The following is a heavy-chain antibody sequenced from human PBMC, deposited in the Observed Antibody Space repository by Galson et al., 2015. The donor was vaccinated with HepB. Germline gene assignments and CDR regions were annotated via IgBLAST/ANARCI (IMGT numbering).Heavy chain of an antibody. J-gene: IGHJ4*02. V-gene: IGHV3-30*04. CDR3: ARERGAGWYEGNDY. D-gene: IGHD6-19*01. Sequence: SLRLSCAASGFTFSSYSIHWVREAPGKGLEWVAIISHDGRNTYYAYSGKGRFTISRDNSRNTLYLQMNGLRSDDTAVYYCARERGAGWYEGNDYWGQGTRVVVSS. CDR1: GFTFSSYS. CDR2: ISHDGRNT.